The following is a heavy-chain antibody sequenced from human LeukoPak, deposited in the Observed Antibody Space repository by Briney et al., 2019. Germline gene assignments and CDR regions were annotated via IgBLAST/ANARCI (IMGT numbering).Heavy chain of an antibody. CDR2: ITATSTSM. CDR1: GFTFTTYS. D-gene: IGHD3-9*01. V-gene: IGHV3-21*01. CDR3: ARTNYDIFTGYNPYFDY. Sequence: GGSLRLSCAASGFTFTTYSMTWVRQAPGKGLEWVSSITATSTSMYYADSVKGRFTISRDNAKNSLYLQMNSLRAEDTAVYYCARTNYDIFTGYNPYFDYWGQGTLVTVSS. J-gene: IGHJ4*02.